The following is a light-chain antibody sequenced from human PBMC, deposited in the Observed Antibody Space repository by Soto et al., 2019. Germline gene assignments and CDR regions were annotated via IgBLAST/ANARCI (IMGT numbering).Light chain of an antibody. Sequence: EIVLTQSPGTLSLSPGERATLSCRASQSVSSSFLAWYQQKPGQAPRPLIYVASSRATGIPDRFSGSGSGTDFTLTISRLEPEDFAVYYCQQYDSSPWTFGQGTKVEIK. CDR1: QSVSSSF. V-gene: IGKV3-20*01. J-gene: IGKJ1*01. CDR3: QQYDSSPWT. CDR2: VAS.